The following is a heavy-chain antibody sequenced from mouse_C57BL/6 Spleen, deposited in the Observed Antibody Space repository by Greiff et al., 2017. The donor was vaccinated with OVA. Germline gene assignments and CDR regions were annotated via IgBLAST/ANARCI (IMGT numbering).Heavy chain of an antibody. CDR2: IYPGDGDT. CDR1: GYAFSSYW. J-gene: IGHJ3*01. CDR3: ARGGDGGFAY. Sequence: QVQLQQSGAELVKPGASVKISCKASGYAFSSYWMNWVKQGPGKGLEWIGQIYPGDGDTNYNGKFKGKATLTADKSSSTAYMQLSSLTSEDSAVYFCARGGDGGFAYWGQGTLVTVSA. V-gene: IGHV1-80*01.